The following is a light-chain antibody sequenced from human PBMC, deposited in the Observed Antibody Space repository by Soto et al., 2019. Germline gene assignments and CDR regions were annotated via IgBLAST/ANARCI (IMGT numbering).Light chain of an antibody. CDR2: EVS. Sequence: QSALTQPPSASGSPGQSVTISCTGTSSDVGGYNYVSWYQQHPGKAPKLIISEVSKRPSGVPDRFSGSKSGNTASLTVSGLQAEDEADYYCAAWDDSLSGLVFGRGTKLTVL. J-gene: IGLJ2*01. CDR3: AAWDDSLSGLV. V-gene: IGLV2-8*01. CDR1: SSDVGGYNY.